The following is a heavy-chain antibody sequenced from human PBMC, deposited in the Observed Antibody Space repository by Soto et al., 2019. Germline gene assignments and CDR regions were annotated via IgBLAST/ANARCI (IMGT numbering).Heavy chain of an antibody. J-gene: IGHJ4*02. V-gene: IGHV3-7*01. CDR1: GFTFSSDW. D-gene: IGHD1-26*01. Sequence: PGGSLRLSCAASGFTFSSDWMSWFRQAPVKGLEWVANIKQDGSEKYYVDSVKGRFTISRDNAKNSLYLQMNSLRAEDTAVYYCARPSGIVGATTYFDYWGQGTLVTVSS. CDR2: IKQDGSEK. CDR3: ARPSGIVGATTYFDY.